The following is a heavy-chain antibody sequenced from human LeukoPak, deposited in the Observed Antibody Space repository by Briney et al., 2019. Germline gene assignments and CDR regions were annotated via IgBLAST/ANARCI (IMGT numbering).Heavy chain of an antibody. D-gene: IGHD3-22*01. CDR3: ARDFDDVNGYYYYIPDS. Sequence: PGGSLRLSCAASGFNFSRNGMHWVRQAPGKGLEWVSFIRYDGSNKFYVDSVRGRFTISRDNSKNTLYLQMNSLRTEDTAVYYCARDFDDVNGYYYYIPDSRGQGMLVTVSS. V-gene: IGHV3-30*02. CDR2: IRYDGSNK. J-gene: IGHJ4*02. CDR1: GFNFSRNG.